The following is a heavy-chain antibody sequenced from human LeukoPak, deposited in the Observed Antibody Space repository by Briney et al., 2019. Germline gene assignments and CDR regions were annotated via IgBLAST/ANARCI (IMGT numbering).Heavy chain of an antibody. Sequence: GGSLRLFCAASGFTFSSYAMSWVRQAPGKGLEWVSAISGSGGSTYYADSVKGRFTISRDNSKNTLYLQMNSLRAEDTAVYYCAKADGYYYDSSGYFDYWGQGTLVTVSS. D-gene: IGHD3-22*01. V-gene: IGHV3-23*01. J-gene: IGHJ4*02. CDR3: AKADGYYYDSSGYFDY. CDR1: GFTFSSYA. CDR2: ISGSGGST.